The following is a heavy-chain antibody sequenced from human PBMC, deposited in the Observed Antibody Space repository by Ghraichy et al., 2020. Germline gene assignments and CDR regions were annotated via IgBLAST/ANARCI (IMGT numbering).Heavy chain of an antibody. D-gene: IGHD3-22*01. V-gene: IGHV3-33*06. CDR1: GFTFSSYG. Sequence: GGSLRLSCAASGFTFSSYGMHWVRQAPGKGLEWVAVIWYDGSNKYYADSVKGRFTISRDNSKNTLNLQINSLRAEDTAVYYCAKEYYYDSNGGAFDYWGQGTLVTVSS. CDR3: AKEYYYDSNGGAFDY. CDR2: IWYDGSNK. J-gene: IGHJ4*02.